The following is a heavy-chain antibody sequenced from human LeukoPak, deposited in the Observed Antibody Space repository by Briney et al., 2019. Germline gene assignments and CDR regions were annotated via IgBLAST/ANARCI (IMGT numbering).Heavy chain of an antibody. V-gene: IGHV4-59*12. CDR3: ARVSRSAVAGTLILDY. CDR1: GGSISSYY. J-gene: IGHJ4*02. D-gene: IGHD6-19*01. CDR2: IYYSGST. Sequence: SETLSLTCTVSGGSISSYYWSWIRQPPGKGLEWIGYIYYSGSTNYNPSLKSRVTMSVDTSKNQFSLKLSSVTAADTAVYYCARVSRSAVAGTLILDYWGQGTLVTVSS.